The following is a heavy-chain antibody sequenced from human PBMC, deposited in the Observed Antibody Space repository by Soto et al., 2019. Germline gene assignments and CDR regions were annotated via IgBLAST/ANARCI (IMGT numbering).Heavy chain of an antibody. CDR3: AKADTGWLAP. J-gene: IGHJ5*02. Sequence: EQLLESGGDLVQPGGSLRLSCAASGFTFGHYVMSWVRQAPGKGLEWVSTITGSSGSTTYTESVKGRFTISRDNSKNSLYLQMNNLRAEDTAIYYCAKADTGWLAPWGRGTLVTVSS. D-gene: IGHD3-10*01. CDR1: GFTFGHYV. V-gene: IGHV3-23*01. CDR2: ITGSSGST.